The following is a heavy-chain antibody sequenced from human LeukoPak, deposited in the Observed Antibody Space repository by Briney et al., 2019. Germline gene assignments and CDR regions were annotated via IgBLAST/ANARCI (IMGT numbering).Heavy chain of an antibody. J-gene: IGHJ4*02. CDR2: INAGNGNT. V-gene: IGHV1-3*01. CDR3: ARDLFELWFGELLPFDY. CDR1: GYTFTSYA. D-gene: IGHD3-10*01. Sequence: ASVKVSCKASGYTFTSYAMHWMRQAPGQRLEWMGWINAGNGNTKYSQKFQGRVTITRDTSASTAYMELSSLRSEDTAVYYCARDLFELWFGELLPFDYWSQGTLVTVSS.